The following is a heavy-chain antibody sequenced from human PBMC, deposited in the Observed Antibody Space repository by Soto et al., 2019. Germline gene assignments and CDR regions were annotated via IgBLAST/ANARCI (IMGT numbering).Heavy chain of an antibody. Sequence: ASVKVSCKASGNSFTTYYMHWVRQAPGQGLEWMGIINPSGGRTTYARKFQGRVTMTRDTSTSTFHMELSSLTSEDTAVYYCARDLSGLLEVTQTCGYWGQGTLVTVS. J-gene: IGHJ4*02. CDR3: ARDLSGLLEVTQTCGY. CDR2: INPSGGRT. D-gene: IGHD4-4*01. V-gene: IGHV1-46*01. CDR1: GNSFTTYY.